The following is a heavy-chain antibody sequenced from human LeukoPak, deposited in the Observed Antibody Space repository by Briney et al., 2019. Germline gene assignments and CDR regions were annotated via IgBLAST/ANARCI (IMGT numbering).Heavy chain of an antibody. CDR3: AKTGTEDGYNIYFVH. Sequence: PGGSLRLSCAASGFTFSGYAMSWARQAPGKGLEWVSLISGSGGGTYSAGSVRGRFSIFRDNSKNTQYLHMNSLRAEDTAVYYCAKTGTEDGYNIYFVHWGQGTLVTVSS. J-gene: IGHJ4*02. V-gene: IGHV3-23*01. D-gene: IGHD5-24*01. CDR1: GFTFSGYA. CDR2: ISGSGGGT.